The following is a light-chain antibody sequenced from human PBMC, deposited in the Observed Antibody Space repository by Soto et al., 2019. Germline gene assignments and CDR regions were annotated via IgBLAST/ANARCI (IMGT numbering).Light chain of an antibody. CDR2: KAS. CDR1: QTIDSW. Sequence: DIQMTQSPSTLSASVGDRVTITCRASQTIDSWLAWYQQRPGKPPNLLIYKASTLASGVPSRFSGSGSGTEFTLTISSLQPDDFATYYCQQYNTYSRTFGQGTKVDI. J-gene: IGKJ1*01. CDR3: QQYNTYSRT. V-gene: IGKV1-5*03.